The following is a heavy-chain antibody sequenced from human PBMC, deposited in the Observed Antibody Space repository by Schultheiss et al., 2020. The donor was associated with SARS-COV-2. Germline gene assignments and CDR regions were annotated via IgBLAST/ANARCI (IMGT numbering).Heavy chain of an antibody. D-gene: IGHD2-2*01. V-gene: IGHV4-59*01. J-gene: IGHJ5*02. Sequence: SETLSLTCTVSGGSISSYFWNWIRQSPGKGLEWIGHIYYTGSNSYSPSLKGRVTMSLDTSKNQFSLRLSSVTAADTAVYYCARDNQDIVVVPAAEILGEDWFDPWGQGTLVTVSS. CDR3: ARDNQDIVVVPAAEILGEDWFDP. CDR2: IYYTGSN. CDR1: GGSISSYF.